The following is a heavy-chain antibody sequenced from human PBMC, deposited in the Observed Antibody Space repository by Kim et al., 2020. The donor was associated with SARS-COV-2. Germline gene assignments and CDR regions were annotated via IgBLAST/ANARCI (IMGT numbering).Heavy chain of an antibody. Sequence: SLKSRVTMSVDTSKNQFSLKLSSVTAVDTAVYYCAKTYYDILTGYSHFDYWGQGTLVTVSS. CDR3: AKTYYDILTGYSHFDY. D-gene: IGHD3-9*01. V-gene: IGHV4-28*01. J-gene: IGHJ4*02.